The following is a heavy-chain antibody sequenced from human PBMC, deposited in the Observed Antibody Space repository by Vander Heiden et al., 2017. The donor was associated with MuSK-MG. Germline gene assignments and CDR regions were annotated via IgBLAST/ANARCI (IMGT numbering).Heavy chain of an antibody. J-gene: IGHJ5*02. D-gene: IGHD2-15*01. CDR1: GYTFTSYG. CDR2: ISAYNGNT. V-gene: IGHV1-18*01. Sequence: QVQLVQSGAEVKKPGASVKVSCKASGYTFTSYGISWVRQAPGQGLEWMGWISAYNGNTNYAQKLQGRVTMITDTSTSTAYMELRSLRSDDTAVYYCARNLCSGGSCYSGNWFDPWGQGTLVTVSS. CDR3: ARNLCSGGSCYSGNWFDP.